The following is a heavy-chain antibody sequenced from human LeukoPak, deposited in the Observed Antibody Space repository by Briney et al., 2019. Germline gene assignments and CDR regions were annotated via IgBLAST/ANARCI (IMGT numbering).Heavy chain of an antibody. CDR2: IYYSGST. J-gene: IGHJ4*02. V-gene: IGHV4-31*03. Sequence: PSQTLSLTCTVSGGSISSGGYSWCWIRQHPGKGLEWIGHIYYSGSTYYNPSLKSRVTISVDTSKNQFSLKLSSVTAADTAVYYCARGPEDSHYYDSSGYYFGWGQGTLVTVSS. CDR3: ARGPEDSHYYDSSGYYFG. D-gene: IGHD3-22*01. CDR1: GGSISSGGYS.